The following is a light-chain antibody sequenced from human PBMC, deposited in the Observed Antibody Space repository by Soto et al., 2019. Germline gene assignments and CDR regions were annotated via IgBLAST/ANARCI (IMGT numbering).Light chain of an antibody. J-gene: IGKJ5*01. CDR3: QQSYSTPTIT. V-gene: IGKV1-39*01. CDR1: QSISDY. CDR2: ASS. Sequence: IQMTQSPSSLSASVGDRVTITCRANQSISDYLNWYQQKPGKAPKFLIYASSSLQSGVPSRFRGSGSGTLFTLTISSLQPEDFATYYCQQSYSTPTITFGHGTRLEIK.